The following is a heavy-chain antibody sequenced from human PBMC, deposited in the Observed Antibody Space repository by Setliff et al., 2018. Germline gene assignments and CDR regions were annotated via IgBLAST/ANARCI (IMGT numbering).Heavy chain of an antibody. Sequence: GGSLRLSCAASGFTFSSYGMHWVRQAPGKGLEWVAVIWYDGRNKYYADSVKGRFTITRDNSKNTLYLQMNSLRAEDTAVYYCAKDGYCSSTSCYAARYYYGMDVWGQGTTVTVSS. J-gene: IGHJ6*02. CDR1: GFTFSSYG. CDR2: IWYDGRNK. V-gene: IGHV3-33*06. CDR3: AKDGYCSSTSCYAARYYYGMDV. D-gene: IGHD2-2*03.